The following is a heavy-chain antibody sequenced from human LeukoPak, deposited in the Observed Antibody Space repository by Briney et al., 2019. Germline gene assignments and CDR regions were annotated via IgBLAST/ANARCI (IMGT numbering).Heavy chain of an antibody. CDR3: AKRGRAWYYFDS. D-gene: IGHD6-19*01. Sequence: QPGGPLRLSCAASGFTFHDYAIHWLREAPGRGLEWVSLISGDAHATYNADSVEGRFTVARDNTKNSIYLQMNSLRTEDTALYFCAKRGRAWYYFDSWGQGTLVTVSS. CDR2: ISGDAHAT. V-gene: IGHV3-43*02. J-gene: IGHJ4*02. CDR1: GFTFHDYA.